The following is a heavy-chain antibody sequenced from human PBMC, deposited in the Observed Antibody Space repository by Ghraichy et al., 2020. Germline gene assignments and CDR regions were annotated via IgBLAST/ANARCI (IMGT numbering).Heavy chain of an antibody. V-gene: IGHV4-31*03. CDR2: IYYSGST. D-gene: IGHD6-19*01. CDR1: GGSISSGGYY. CDR3: ARGYSSGWYSIYYYYYMDF. Sequence: SETLSLTCTVSGGSISSGGYYWSWIRQHPGKGLEWIGYIYYSGSTYYNPSLKSRVTISVDTSKNQFSLKLSSVTAADTAVYYCARGYSSGWYSIYYYYYMDFWGKGTTVTFSS. J-gene: IGHJ6*03.